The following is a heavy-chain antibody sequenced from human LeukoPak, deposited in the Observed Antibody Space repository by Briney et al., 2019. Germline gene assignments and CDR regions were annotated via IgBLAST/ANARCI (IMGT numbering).Heavy chain of an antibody. D-gene: IGHD2-15*01. CDR2: IHYSGST. Sequence: PSETLSLTCTVSGGSISSGGYYWTWIRQHPGKGLEWIGYIHYSGSTYYNPSLKSRVTISLDTSKNQFSLKLSSVTVADTAVYYCARDCSGASCYDYWGQGTLVTVSS. CDR1: GGSISSGGYY. V-gene: IGHV4-31*03. CDR3: ARDCSGASCYDY. J-gene: IGHJ4*02.